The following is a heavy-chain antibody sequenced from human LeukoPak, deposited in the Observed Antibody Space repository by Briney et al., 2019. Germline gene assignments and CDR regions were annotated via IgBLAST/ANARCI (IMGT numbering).Heavy chain of an antibody. D-gene: IGHD6-6*01. J-gene: IGHJ5*02. Sequence: SETLSLTCTVSGGSISSYYWSWIRQPAGKGLEWIGRIYTSGSTNYNPSLKSRVTMSADTSKNQFSLQLTSVTAADTALYYCARVLHYSSSSGDWFDLWGQGTLVTVSS. CDR1: GGSISSYY. CDR2: IYTSGST. V-gene: IGHV4-4*07. CDR3: ARVLHYSSSSGDWFDL.